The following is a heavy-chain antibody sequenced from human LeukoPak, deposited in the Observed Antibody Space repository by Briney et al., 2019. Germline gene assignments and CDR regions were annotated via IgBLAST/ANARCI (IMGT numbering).Heavy chain of an antibody. CDR2: ISPDGETT. CDR1: GFTFSSIS. V-gene: IGHV3-21*06. Sequence: GGSLRLSCEASGFTFSSISMNWVRQAPGKGLGWVSSISPDGETTYHADSVKGRFTTSRDNAKSSLYLQMNSLRAEATALYYCTRDLPVPSLVRGIIIYGLIDYWGQGTLVTVSS. D-gene: IGHD3-10*01. J-gene: IGHJ4*02. CDR3: TRDLPVPSLVRGIIIYGLIDY.